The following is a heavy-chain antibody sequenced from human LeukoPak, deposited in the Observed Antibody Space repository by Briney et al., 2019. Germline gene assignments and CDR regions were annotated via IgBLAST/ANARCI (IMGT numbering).Heavy chain of an antibody. V-gene: IGHV3-23*01. CDR1: GFTFSSYG. CDR3: AKIFHFSIWNDVYFDY. J-gene: IGHJ4*02. D-gene: IGHD1-1*01. CDR2: ISGSGGST. Sequence: GGSLRLSCAASGFTFSSYGMSWVRQAPGKGLEWVSAISGSGGSTYYADSVKGRFTISRDNSKNTLYLQMNSLRAEDTAVYYCAKIFHFSIWNDVYFDYWGQGTLVTVSS.